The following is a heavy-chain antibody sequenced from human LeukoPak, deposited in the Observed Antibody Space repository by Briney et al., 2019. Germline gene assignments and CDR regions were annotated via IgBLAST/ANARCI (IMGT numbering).Heavy chain of an antibody. CDR3: ARDRAEYSSSSHHPHY. CDR1: GYTFTSYY. CDR2: INPSGSST. D-gene: IGHD6-6*01. J-gene: IGHJ4*02. Sequence: ASVKVSCKASGYTFTSYYMHWVRQAPGQGQEWMGIINPSGSSTSYAQKFQGTVTMTRDTSTSTVYMELSSLRSEDTAVYYCARDRAEYSSSSHHPHYWGQGTLVTVSS. V-gene: IGHV1-46*01.